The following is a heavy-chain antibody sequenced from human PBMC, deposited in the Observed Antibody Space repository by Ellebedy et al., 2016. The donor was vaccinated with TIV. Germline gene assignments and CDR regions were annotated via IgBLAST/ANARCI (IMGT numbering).Heavy chain of an antibody. CDR3: ARHIRGNYYGGFDY. J-gene: IGHJ4*02. V-gene: IGHV4-59*08. CDR1: GGSIRTYY. CDR2: IYASGFT. Sequence: MPSETLSLTCSVSGGSIRTYYWSWLRRPPGKGLEWIGNIYASGFTNQNPSLTSRVTISVNTSKNQFSLSLSSVTAADTAVYFCARHIRGNYYGGFDYWGQGTLVTVSS. D-gene: IGHD1-26*01.